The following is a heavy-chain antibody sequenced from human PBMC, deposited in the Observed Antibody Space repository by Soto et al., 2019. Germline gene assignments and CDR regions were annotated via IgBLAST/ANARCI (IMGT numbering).Heavy chain of an antibody. CDR3: ARDHRYCSSTSCYAEDYYYGMDV. V-gene: IGHV3-53*01. J-gene: IGHJ6*02. D-gene: IGHD2-2*01. Sequence: GGSLRLSCAASGFTVSSNYMSWVRQAPGKGLEWVSVIYSGGSTYYADSVKGRFTISRDNSKNTLYLQMNSLRAEDTAVYYCARDHRYCSSTSCYAEDYYYGMDVWGQGTTVTVSS. CDR1: GFTVSSNY. CDR2: IYSGGST.